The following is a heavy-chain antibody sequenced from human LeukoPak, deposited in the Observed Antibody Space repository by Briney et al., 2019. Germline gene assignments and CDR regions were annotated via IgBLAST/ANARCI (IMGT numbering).Heavy chain of an antibody. V-gene: IGHV3-53*01. Sequence: AGGSLRLSCAASGFTVSSNYMSWVRQAPGKGLEWVSVIYSGGSRYYADSVKGRFTISRDNSKNTMYLQMNSLRAEDTAVYYCATAQSIVVVTAYAFDIWGQGTMVTVSS. CDR1: GFTVSSNY. CDR2: IYSGGSR. D-gene: IGHD2-21*02. J-gene: IGHJ3*02. CDR3: ATAQSIVVVTAYAFDI.